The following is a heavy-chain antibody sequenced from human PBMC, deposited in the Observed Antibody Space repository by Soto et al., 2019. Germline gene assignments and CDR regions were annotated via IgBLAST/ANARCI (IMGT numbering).Heavy chain of an antibody. J-gene: IGHJ3*02. V-gene: IGHV4-31*03. CDR3: ARGSQLERDAIDI. Sequence: QVQLQESGPGLVKPSQTLSLTCTVSGVSINSGDYYWSWIRQHPGKGLEWIGYIYYTGSTYYNPSLKSGVTMSLDTSKNQFSLKLTSVTAADTAVYYCARGSQLERDAIDIWGQGTMITVSS. CDR1: GVSINSGDYY. D-gene: IGHD1-1*01. CDR2: IYYTGST.